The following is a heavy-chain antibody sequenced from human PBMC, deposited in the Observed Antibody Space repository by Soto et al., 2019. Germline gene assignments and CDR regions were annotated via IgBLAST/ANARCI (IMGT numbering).Heavy chain of an antibody. CDR2: INAGNGNT. J-gene: IGHJ6*02. D-gene: IGHD4-17*01. CDR3: AGHATTVTTKSYYYYGTDV. CDR1: GYTFTSYA. Sequence: ASVKVSCKASGYTFTSYAMHWVRQAPGQRLEWMGWINAGNGNTKYSQKFQGRVTITRDTSASTAYMELSSLRSEDTAVYYCAGHATTVTTKSYYYYGTDVWGQGTTVTVS. V-gene: IGHV1-3*01.